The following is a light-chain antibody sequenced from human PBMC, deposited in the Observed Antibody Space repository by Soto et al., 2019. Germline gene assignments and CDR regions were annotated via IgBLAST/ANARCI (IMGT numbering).Light chain of an antibody. Sequence: QSALTQPASVSGSPGQSITISCTGTNSDVGRYNLVSWYQQRPGQAPQVLIYEVTKRPSGVSDRFSGSKSGNTASLTISGLQAEDEGEYFCCSYASSTTYVIFGGETKLTVL. CDR1: NSDVGRYNL. J-gene: IGLJ2*01. V-gene: IGLV2-23*02. CDR3: CSYASSTTYVI. CDR2: EVT.